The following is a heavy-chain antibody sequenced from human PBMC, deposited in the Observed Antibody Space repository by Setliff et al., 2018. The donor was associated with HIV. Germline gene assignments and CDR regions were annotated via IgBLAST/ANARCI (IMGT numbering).Heavy chain of an antibody. CDR1: GFTFRNYW. D-gene: IGHD3-10*02. Sequence: RLSCEASGFTFRNYWMHWVRQVPGKGLVWVSLSNSDGNSATYADPVRGRFTSSRDNARNTLYLQMNSLRAEDTAMYYCARGLFHEFDLWGRGTLVTVSS. CDR2: SNSDGNSA. J-gene: IGHJ2*01. CDR3: ARGLFHEFDL. V-gene: IGHV3-74*01.